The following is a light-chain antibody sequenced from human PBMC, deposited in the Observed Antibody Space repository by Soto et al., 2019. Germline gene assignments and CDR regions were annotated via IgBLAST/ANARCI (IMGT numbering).Light chain of an antibody. J-gene: IGKJ1*01. V-gene: IGKV3-20*01. CDR1: QNVDSNY. CDR2: GAS. CDR3: QQYGTT. Sequence: EIVLTQSPGTLSLSPGERATLSCRASQNVDSNYLAWYQQKPGQAPRLLIYGASSRATGIPDRFSGSGSGTDFTLTISRLEPEDFAVYYCQQYGTTFGQGTKVDI.